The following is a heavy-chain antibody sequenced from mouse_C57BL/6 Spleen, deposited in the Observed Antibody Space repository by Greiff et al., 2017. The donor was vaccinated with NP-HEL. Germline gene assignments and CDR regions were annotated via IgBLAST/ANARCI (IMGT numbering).Heavy chain of an antibody. CDR1: GYTFTDYE. V-gene: IGHV1-15*01. Sequence: VQLQQSGAELVRPGASVTLSCKASGYTFTDYEMHWVKQTPVHGLEWIGAIDPETGGTAYNQKFKGKAILTADKSSSTAYMELRSLTSEDSAVYYCTRKKVLTGDYWGQGTTLTVSS. J-gene: IGHJ2*01. CDR2: IDPETGGT. CDR3: TRKKVLTGDY. D-gene: IGHD4-1*01.